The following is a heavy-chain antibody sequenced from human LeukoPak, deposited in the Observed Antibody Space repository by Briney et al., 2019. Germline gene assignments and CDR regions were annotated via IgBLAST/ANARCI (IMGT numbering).Heavy chain of an antibody. V-gene: IGHV3-7*04. D-gene: IGHD2-15*01. J-gene: IGHJ5*02. Sequence: GGSLRLSCEASGFTFSSYWMSWVRQDPGQGLEWVANTKEDGSGNYYVAYVQGRFTISRDNAKKSLYLQMNSLRAEDTAVYYCAKDKGVVGQFDPWGKGTLVTVSS. CDR3: AKDKGVVGQFDP. CDR2: TKEDGSGN. CDR1: GFTFSSYW.